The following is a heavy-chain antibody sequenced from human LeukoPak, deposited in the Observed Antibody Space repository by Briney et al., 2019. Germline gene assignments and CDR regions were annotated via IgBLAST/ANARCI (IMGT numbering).Heavy chain of an antibody. J-gene: IGHJ4*02. CDR3: ARLWFGEWDY. V-gene: IGHV3-48*01. Sequence: GGSLRLSCAASGFTFSNAWMSWVRQAPGKGLEWVSYISSSSSTIYYADSVKGRFTISRDNAKNSLYLQMNSLRAEDTAVYYCARLWFGEWDYWGQGTLVTVSS. D-gene: IGHD3-10*01. CDR2: ISSSSSTI. CDR1: GFTFSNAW.